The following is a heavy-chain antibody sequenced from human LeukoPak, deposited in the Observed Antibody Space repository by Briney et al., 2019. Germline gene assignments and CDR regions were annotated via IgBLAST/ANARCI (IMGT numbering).Heavy chain of an antibody. J-gene: IGHJ4*02. D-gene: IGHD3-22*01. Sequence: SPGGSLRLSCAASGFTFSDYYMSWIRQAPGKGLEWVSYISSSSSYTNYADSVKGRFTISRDNAKNSLYLQMNSLRAEDTAVYYCAREGDYSSGYYAPGTFDYWGQGTLVTVSS. V-gene: IGHV3-11*06. CDR2: ISSSSSYT. CDR1: GFTFSDYY. CDR3: AREGDYSSGYYAPGTFDY.